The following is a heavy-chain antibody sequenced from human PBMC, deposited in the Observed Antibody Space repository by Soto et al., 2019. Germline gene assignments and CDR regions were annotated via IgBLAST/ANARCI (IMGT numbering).Heavy chain of an antibody. V-gene: IGHV1-2*02. CDR1: GYTFTGYY. Sequence: ASVKVSCKASGYTFTGYYMHWVRQAPGQGLEWMGWINPNSGGTNYAQKFQGRFTISRDDSENTAYLQMTSLKTEDTAVYFCSREAETGATDDALDIWGQGTMVTVSS. CDR2: INPNSGGT. J-gene: IGHJ3*02. CDR3: SREAETGATDDALDI. D-gene: IGHD6-19*01.